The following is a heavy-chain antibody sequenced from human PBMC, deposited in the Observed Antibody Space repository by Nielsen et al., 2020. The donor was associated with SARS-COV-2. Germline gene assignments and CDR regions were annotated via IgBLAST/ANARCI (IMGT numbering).Heavy chain of an antibody. D-gene: IGHD3-16*01. J-gene: IGHJ4*02. Sequence: GESLKISCAASGFTFSSYGMHWVRQAPGKGLEWVAVISYDGSNKYYADSVKGRFTISRDNSKNTLYLQMNSLRAEDTAVYYCAKSLRLGRPSLFDYWGQGTLVTVSS. CDR2: ISYDGSNK. V-gene: IGHV3-33*05. CDR3: AKSLRLGRPSLFDY. CDR1: GFTFSSYG.